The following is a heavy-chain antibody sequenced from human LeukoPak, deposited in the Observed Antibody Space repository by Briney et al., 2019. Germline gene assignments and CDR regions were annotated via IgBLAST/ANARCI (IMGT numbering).Heavy chain of an antibody. CDR1: GFILSNFG. J-gene: IGHJ4*02. CDR2: MRYDGSNQ. CDR3: AKDNWDGFDY. Sequence: GGSLRLSCTASGFILSNFGIHWVRQAPGKGLEWVSFMRYDGSNQYYADSVKGRFTISRDNSKNTLYLQMNSLRAEDTAVYYCAKDNWDGFDYWGQGTLVTVSS. D-gene: IGHD7-27*01. V-gene: IGHV3-30*02.